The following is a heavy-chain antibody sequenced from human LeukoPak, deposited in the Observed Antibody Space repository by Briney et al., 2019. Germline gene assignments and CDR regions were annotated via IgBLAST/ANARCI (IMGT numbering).Heavy chain of an antibody. CDR2: ISSSSSYI. J-gene: IGHJ4*02. Sequence: GGSLRLSCAASGFTFSSYSMNWVRQAPGKGLEWVSSISSSSSYIYYADSVKGRFTISRDNAKNSLYLQMNSLRAEDTAVYYCARDQRSPLYGLHSADYWGQGTLVTVSS. D-gene: IGHD4-17*01. CDR1: GFTFSSYS. CDR3: ARDQRSPLYGLHSADY. V-gene: IGHV3-21*01.